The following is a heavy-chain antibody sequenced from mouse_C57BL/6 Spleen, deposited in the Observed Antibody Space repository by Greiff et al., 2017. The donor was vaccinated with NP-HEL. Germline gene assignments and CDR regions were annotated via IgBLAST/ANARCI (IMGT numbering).Heavy chain of an antibody. D-gene: IGHD2-5*01. CDR1: GYTFTDYY. V-gene: IGHV1-26*01. Sequence: VQLQQSGPELVKPGASVKISCKASGYTFTDYYMNWVKQSHGKSLEWIGDINPNNGGTSYNQKFKGKATLTVDKSSSTAYMELRSLTSEDSAVYYCARCYYSNYEYYFDYWGQGTTLTVSS. CDR2: INPNNGGT. J-gene: IGHJ2*01. CDR3: ARCYYSNYEYYFDY.